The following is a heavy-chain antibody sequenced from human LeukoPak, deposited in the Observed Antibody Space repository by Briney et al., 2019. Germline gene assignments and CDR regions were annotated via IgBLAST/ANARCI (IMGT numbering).Heavy chain of an antibody. CDR2: ISGSGSST. Sequence: PGGSLRLSCAASGFTFSSYAMSWVRQAPGQGLEWVSAISGSGSSTYYADSVKGRFTISRDNSKNTLYLQMNSLRAEDTAVYYCAKDWEGSGSYGRDAFDIWGQGTMVTVSS. J-gene: IGHJ3*02. CDR1: GFTFSSYA. D-gene: IGHD3-10*01. V-gene: IGHV3-23*01. CDR3: AKDWEGSGSYGRDAFDI.